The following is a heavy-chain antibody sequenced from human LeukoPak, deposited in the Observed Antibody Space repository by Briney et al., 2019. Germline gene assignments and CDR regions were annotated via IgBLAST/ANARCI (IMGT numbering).Heavy chain of an antibody. J-gene: IGHJ4*02. D-gene: IGHD2-15*01. CDR3: TTDTWYSAGH. CDR2: IKKGGSEK. V-gene: IGHV3-7*03. Sequence: GGSLRLSCTASGFIFSGSWMAWIRQAPGKGLEWVAIIKKGGSEKYYVDSMKGRFTISRDNAKNSLFLQMNSLRAEDTAIYYCTTDTWYSAGHWGQGTLVTVSS. CDR1: GFIFSGSW.